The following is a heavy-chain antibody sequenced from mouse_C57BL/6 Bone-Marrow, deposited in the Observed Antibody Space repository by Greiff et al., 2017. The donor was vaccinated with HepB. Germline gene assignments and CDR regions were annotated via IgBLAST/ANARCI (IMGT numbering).Heavy chain of an antibody. D-gene: IGHD1-1*01. V-gene: IGHV14-4*01. J-gene: IGHJ2*01. CDR2: IDPENGDT. CDR3: TTDYGSSFYFDY. CDR1: GFNIKDDY. Sequence: EVKLVESGAELVRPGASVKLSCTASGFNIKDDYMHWVKQRPEQGLEWIGWIDPENGDTEYASKFQGKATITADTSSNTAYLQLSSLTSEDTAVYYGTTDYGSSFYFDYWGQGTTLTVSS.